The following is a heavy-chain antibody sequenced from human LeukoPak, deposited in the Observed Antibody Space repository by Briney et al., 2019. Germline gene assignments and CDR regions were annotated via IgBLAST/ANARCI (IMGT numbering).Heavy chain of an antibody. CDR1: GYTFTSYD. V-gene: IGHV1-8*03. CDR2: MNPNSGNT. J-gene: IGHJ3*02. D-gene: IGHD2-2*01. Sequence: GASVKVSCKASGYTFTSYDINWVRQATGQGLEWMGWMNPNSGNTGYAQKFQGRVTITWNTSISTAYMELSSLRSEDTAVYYCARGNLQLLIDIWGQGTMVTVSS. CDR3: ARGNLQLLIDI.